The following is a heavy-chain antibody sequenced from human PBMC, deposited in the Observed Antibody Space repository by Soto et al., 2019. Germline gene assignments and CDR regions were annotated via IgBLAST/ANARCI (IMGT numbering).Heavy chain of an antibody. D-gene: IGHD2-15*01. V-gene: IGHV1-18*01. Sequence: GASVKVSCKASGYTFTSYGISWARQAPGQGLEWMGWISAYNGNTNYAQKLQGRVTMTTDTSTSTAYMELRSLRSDDTAVYYCARVLCGGSCYYYYYGMDGWGQRTTVTVSS. CDR3: ARVLCGGSCYYYYYGMDG. CDR2: ISAYNGNT. J-gene: IGHJ6*02. CDR1: GYTFTSYG.